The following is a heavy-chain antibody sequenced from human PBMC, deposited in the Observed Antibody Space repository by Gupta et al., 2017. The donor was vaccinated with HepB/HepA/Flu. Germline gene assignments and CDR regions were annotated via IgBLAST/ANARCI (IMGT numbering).Heavy chain of an antibody. D-gene: IGHD3-16*01. CDR2: ISAGGGTK. CDR1: GFIFSGSV. Sequence: EVQLLESGGGLVQPGGSLRLSCAASGFIFSGSVMTWVRQAPGKGLEWVSGISAGGGTKYYADSVKGRFTISRDNSKNTLYRQMQRMRAADTAVYYCAKGGGAAAFKWIDPGGQGPLLTVSS. CDR3: AKGGGAAAFKWIDP. V-gene: IGHV3-23*01. J-gene: IGHJ5*02.